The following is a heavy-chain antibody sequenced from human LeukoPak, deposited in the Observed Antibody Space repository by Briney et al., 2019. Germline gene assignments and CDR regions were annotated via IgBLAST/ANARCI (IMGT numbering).Heavy chain of an antibody. J-gene: IGHJ4*02. Sequence: PSETLSLTCTVSGDSISCYYWNWLRQPPGKGLEWIGYIYYNGNTAYNPSLKSRVTISVDMSKNQFSLKLSSMTAADTAVYYCARGLPGGSWHLGYWGQGTLVTVSS. CDR1: GDSISCYY. D-gene: IGHD6-13*01. V-gene: IGHV4-59*01. CDR3: ARGLPGGSWHLGY. CDR2: IYYNGNT.